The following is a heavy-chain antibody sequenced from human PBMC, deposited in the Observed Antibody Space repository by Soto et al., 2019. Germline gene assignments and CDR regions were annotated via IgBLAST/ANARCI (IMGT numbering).Heavy chain of an antibody. Sequence: RESLKISCKGSGYSFTSYWIGWVRQMPGKGLEWMGIIYPGDSDTRYSPSFQGQVTISADKSISTAYLQWSSLKASDTAMYYCARLVVVTASNWFDSWCQGTLVTVSS. CDR1: GYSFTSYW. V-gene: IGHV5-51*01. CDR3: ARLVVVTASNWFDS. D-gene: IGHD2-21*02. J-gene: IGHJ5*01. CDR2: IYPGDSDT.